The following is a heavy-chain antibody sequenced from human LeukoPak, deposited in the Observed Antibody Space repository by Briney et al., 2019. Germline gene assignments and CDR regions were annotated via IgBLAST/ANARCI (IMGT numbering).Heavy chain of an antibody. CDR1: GYPFTGYY. D-gene: IGHD2-2*01. V-gene: IGHV1-2*02. CDR3: ARLADCSSSSCRSFDY. J-gene: IGHJ4*02. Sequence: GASVKVSCKASGYPFTGYYLHWVRQAPGQGLEWMGWINPNSGFTNYAQKFQGRVTMTRDTSISTAYMGLSRLRSDDTAVYYCARLADCSSSSCRSFDYWGQGTLVTVSS. CDR2: INPNSGFT.